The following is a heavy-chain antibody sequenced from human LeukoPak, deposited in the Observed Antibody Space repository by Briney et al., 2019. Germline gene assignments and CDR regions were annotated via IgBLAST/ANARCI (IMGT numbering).Heavy chain of an antibody. D-gene: IGHD5-18*01. Sequence: GGSLRLSCAASGFTFSTYWMHWVRQIPGEGLAWLSRIHYDGTYTTYVDSVRGRFTISRDNTKSTLYLQMNSLRADDTAVYYCARGAEGHNYGELDSWGQGTLVTVSS. V-gene: IGHV3-74*01. CDR3: ARGAEGHNYGELDS. J-gene: IGHJ5*01. CDR1: GFTFSTYW. CDR2: IHYDGTYT.